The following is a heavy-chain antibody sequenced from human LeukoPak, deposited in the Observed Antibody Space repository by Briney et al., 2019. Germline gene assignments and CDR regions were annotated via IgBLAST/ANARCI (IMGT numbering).Heavy chain of an antibody. CDR1: GFTFSRYA. CDR3: VTAYAFDI. CDR2: ISGSGGST. Sequence: GGSLRLSCAASGFTFSRYAMGWVRQAPGKGLEWVSAISGSGGSTYYADSVKGRFTVSRDNSKNTLYLQMNSLRAADTAVYYCVTAYAFDIWGQGTMVTVSS. J-gene: IGHJ3*02. V-gene: IGHV3-23*01. D-gene: IGHD1-20*01.